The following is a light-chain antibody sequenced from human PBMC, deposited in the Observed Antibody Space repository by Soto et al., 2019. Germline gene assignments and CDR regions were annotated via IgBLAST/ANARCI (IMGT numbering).Light chain of an antibody. CDR2: DDS. Sequence: SYELTQPPSVSVAPGQTARITCGGNSIGSKSVHWYQQKPGQAPVPVVYDDSDRPSGIPERFSGSNSGNTATLTISRVEAGDEADYYCQAWDSSSDHVVFGGGTKVTVL. CDR3: QAWDSSSDHVV. V-gene: IGLV3-21*02. J-gene: IGLJ2*01. CDR1: SIGSKS.